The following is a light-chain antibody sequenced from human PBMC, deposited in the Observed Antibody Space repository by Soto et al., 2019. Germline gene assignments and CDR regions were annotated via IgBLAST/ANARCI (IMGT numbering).Light chain of an antibody. J-gene: IGLJ3*02. V-gene: IGLV2-18*02. Sequence: QSVLTQPPSVSGSPGQSVTISCTGTSSDVGSYNRVSWYQQPPGTAPKLMIYEVNNRPSGVPDRLSGSKSGNTASLTIAGLQAEDGADYYCSSFTSSSTRVFGGGTKVTVL. CDR1: SSDVGSYNR. CDR2: EVN. CDR3: SSFTSSSTRV.